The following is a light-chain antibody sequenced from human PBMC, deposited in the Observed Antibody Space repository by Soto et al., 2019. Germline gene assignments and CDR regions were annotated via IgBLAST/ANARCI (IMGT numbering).Light chain of an antibody. CDR2: DVS. CDR1: QDINKF. V-gene: IGKV1-33*01. Sequence: DLQMTQSPSSLSASVGDTVTITCQASQDINKFLNWYQQKPGKAPKLLIYDVSNLETGVPSRFSGSGPETHFTLTINSLQPEDIATYYCQQYDNYDITFGQGTRLDIK. CDR3: QQYDNYDIT. J-gene: IGKJ5*01.